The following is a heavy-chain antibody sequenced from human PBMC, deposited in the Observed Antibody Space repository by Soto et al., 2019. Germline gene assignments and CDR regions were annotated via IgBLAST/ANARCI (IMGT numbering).Heavy chain of an antibody. D-gene: IGHD1-26*01. CDR2: IYYSGST. CDR1: GGSISSSSYY. Sequence: QLQLQESGPGLVKPSETLSLTCTVSGGSISSSSYYWGWIRQPPGKGLEWIGSIYYSGSTYYNPSLKGRRTISVDTSKNQFSLKRSSVTAADTAVYYCARLTGHSGSYLYYWGQGTLVTVSS. CDR3: ARLTGHSGSYLYY. J-gene: IGHJ4*02. V-gene: IGHV4-39*01.